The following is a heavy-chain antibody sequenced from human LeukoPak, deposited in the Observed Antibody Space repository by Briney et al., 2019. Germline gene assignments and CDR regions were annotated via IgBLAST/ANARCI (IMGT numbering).Heavy chain of an antibody. Sequence: ASVKVSCKASGYTFTSYGISWVRQAPGQGLEWMGWISAYNGNTNYAQKLQGRVTMTTDTSTSTAYMELRSLRSDDTAVYYCARDLDYGSRPTRYWFDPWGQGALVTVSS. V-gene: IGHV1-18*01. J-gene: IGHJ5*02. D-gene: IGHD3-10*01. CDR1: GYTFTSYG. CDR2: ISAYNGNT. CDR3: ARDLDYGSRPTRYWFDP.